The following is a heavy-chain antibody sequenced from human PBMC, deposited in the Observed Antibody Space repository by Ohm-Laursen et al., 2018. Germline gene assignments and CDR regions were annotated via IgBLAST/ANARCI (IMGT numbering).Heavy chain of an antibody. V-gene: IGHV4-4*07. CDR2: ISDRGRA. CDR3: VGTGLLNGYDY. D-gene: IGHD3-9*01. Sequence: GTLSLTCTVSNAAMNSYTWNWIRQPAGRGLEWIGHISDRGRANYSPSLMSRLTMSIDTSIKQFSLKLTSVTAADTAMYYCVGTGLLNGYDYWGHGTLATVS. CDR1: NAAMNSYT. J-gene: IGHJ4*01.